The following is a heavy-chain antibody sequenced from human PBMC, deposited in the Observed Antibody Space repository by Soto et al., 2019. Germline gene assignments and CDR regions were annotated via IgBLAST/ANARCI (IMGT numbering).Heavy chain of an antibody. J-gene: IGHJ4*02. D-gene: IGHD6-13*01. CDR2: INAGNGNT. Sequence: QVQLVQSGAEEKKPGASVKVSCKASGYTFTSYAMHWVRQAPGQRLEWMGWINAGNGNTKYSQKFQGRVTITRDTSASTAYRELSSLRSEDTAVYYCARAPGGPGIAEYWGQGTLVTVSS. CDR1: GYTFTSYA. V-gene: IGHV1-3*05. CDR3: ARAPGGPGIAEY.